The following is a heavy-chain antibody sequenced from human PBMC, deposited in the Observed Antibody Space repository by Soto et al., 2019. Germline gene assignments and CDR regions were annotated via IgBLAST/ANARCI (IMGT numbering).Heavy chain of an antibody. CDR1: GFTFSSYS. V-gene: IGHV3-48*01. J-gene: IGHJ5*02. CDR2: ISSSSSTI. Sequence: EVQLVDSGGGLVQPGGSLRLSCAASGFTFSSYSMNWVRQAPGKGLEWVSYISSSSSTIYYADSVKGRFTISRDNGKNALYLQMNSLRAEATAVYYCARHPERIAQIGWFDPWGQGTLVTVSS. D-gene: IGHD6-13*01. CDR3: ARHPERIAQIGWFDP.